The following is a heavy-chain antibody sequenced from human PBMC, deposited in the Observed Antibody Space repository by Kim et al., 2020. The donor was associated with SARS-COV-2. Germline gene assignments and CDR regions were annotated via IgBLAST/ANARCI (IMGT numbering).Heavy chain of an antibody. V-gene: IGHV1-69*01. J-gene: IGHJ4*02. D-gene: IGHD3-10*01. Sequence: KVQGRVTITADESTSTAYMELSSLRSEDTAVYYCARDRGGEDYGSGSFDYWGQGTLVTVSS. CDR3: ARDRGGEDYGSGSFDY.